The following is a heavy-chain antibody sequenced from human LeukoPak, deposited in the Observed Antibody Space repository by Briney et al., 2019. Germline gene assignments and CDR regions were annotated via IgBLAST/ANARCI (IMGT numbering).Heavy chain of an antibody. Sequence: PGASLRLSCAASGFTFSRYWMNWVRQAPGKGLVWVSRINSDGSTTRYADSVKGRFTISRDNAKNTMYLQMNSLRAEDTAVYYCARENFYGMDVWGQGTTVTVSS. V-gene: IGHV3-74*01. J-gene: IGHJ6*02. CDR1: GFTFSRYW. CDR2: INSDGSTT. CDR3: ARENFYGMDV.